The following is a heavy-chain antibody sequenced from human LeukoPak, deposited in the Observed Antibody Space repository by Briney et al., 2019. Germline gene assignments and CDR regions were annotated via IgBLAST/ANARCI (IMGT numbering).Heavy chain of an antibody. J-gene: IGHJ6*03. D-gene: IGHD5-12*01. CDR1: RFSFRDYY. V-gene: IGHV3-11*03. CDR2: ISNSGTDT. Sequence: NPGGSLRLSCEGSRFSFRDYYMSWIRQTPGKGLEWVSYISNSGTDTNYADSVKGRFTISRDNAKNSLYLQMNSLRAEDTALYYCARHYHDSRYPTSGYYMDVWGKGTTVTVSS. CDR3: ARHYHDSRYPTSGYYMDV.